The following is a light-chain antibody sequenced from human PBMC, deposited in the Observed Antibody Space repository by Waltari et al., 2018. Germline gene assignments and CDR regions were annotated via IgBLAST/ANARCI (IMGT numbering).Light chain of an antibody. V-gene: IGKV3-11*01. CDR1: QSVSSY. CDR2: DAS. J-gene: IGKJ5*01. CDR3: QQRSNWPPLT. Sequence: EIALTQSPATLSLSPGERATLSCRAKQSVSSYLAWYQQHPGQAPRLLNYDASNRATGIPARVLGSGSGTYFPRTISSLEPEEFAVCDCQQRSNWPPLTFGQGTRLEIK.